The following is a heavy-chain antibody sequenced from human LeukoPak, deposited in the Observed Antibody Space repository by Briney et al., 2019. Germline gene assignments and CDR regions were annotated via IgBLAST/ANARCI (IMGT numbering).Heavy chain of an antibody. V-gene: IGHV7-4-1*02. CDR3: ASTDLRYFDWLFPDV. Sequence: GASVKVSCKASGYTFTSYTMNWVRQAPGQGLEWMGWVNTNTGNPTYAQGFTGRFVFSLDTSVSTAYLQISSLKAEDTAVYYCASTDLRYFDWLFPDVWGQGTTVTVSS. J-gene: IGHJ6*02. CDR2: VNTNTGNP. CDR1: GYTFTSYT. D-gene: IGHD3-9*01.